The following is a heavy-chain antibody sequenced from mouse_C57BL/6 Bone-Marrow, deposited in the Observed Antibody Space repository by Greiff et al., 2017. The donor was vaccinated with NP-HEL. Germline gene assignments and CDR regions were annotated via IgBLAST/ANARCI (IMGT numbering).Heavy chain of an antibody. CDR2: IDPSDSYT. V-gene: IGHV1-69*01. CDR1: GYTFTSYW. Sequence: QVQLQQPGAELVMPGASVKLSCKASGYTFTSYWMHWVKQRPGQGLEWIGEIDPSDSYTNYNQKFKGKSTLTVDKSSSTAYMQLSSLTSEDAAVYYCARCGTDYWGQGTTLTVSS. J-gene: IGHJ2*01. D-gene: IGHD4-1*01. CDR3: ARCGTDY.